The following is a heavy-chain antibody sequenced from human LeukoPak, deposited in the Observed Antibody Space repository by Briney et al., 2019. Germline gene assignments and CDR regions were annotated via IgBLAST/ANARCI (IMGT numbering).Heavy chain of an antibody. CDR2: IREDGSSK. CDR1: GFTFSTSG. J-gene: IGHJ4*02. CDR3: AKGLTYGFDY. Sequence: GGSLRLSWAASGFTFSTSGMHWVRQAPGKGLEWVAFIREDGSSKYFAESVKGRFTIARDNSKNTLYLPMNRLRAEDTAVYYCAKGLTYGFDYWGQGTLVTVSS. D-gene: IGHD3-10*01. V-gene: IGHV3-30*02.